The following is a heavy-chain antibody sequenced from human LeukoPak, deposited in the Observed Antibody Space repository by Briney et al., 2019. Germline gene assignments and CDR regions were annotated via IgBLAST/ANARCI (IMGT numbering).Heavy chain of an antibody. CDR3: AKDNPDYGGNSVRFYYYYYMDV. J-gene: IGHJ6*03. Sequence: GGSLRLSCAASGSTFDDYAMHWVRQAPGKGLEWVSLISWDGGSTYYADSVKGRFTISRDNSKNSLYLQMNSLRAEDTALYYCAKDNPDYGGNSVRFYYYYYMDVWGKGTTVTVSS. CDR2: ISWDGGST. CDR1: GSTFDDYA. D-gene: IGHD4-23*01. V-gene: IGHV3-43D*03.